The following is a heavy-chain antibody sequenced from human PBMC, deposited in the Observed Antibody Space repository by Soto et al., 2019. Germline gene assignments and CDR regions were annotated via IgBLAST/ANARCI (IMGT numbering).Heavy chain of an antibody. CDR1: GGTFSSYA. D-gene: IGHD3-22*01. V-gene: IGHV1-69*13. CDR2: IIPIFGTA. CDR3: ARDLDYYDSTNRGMYYYYYGMDV. J-gene: IGHJ6*02. Sequence: SVKVSCKASGGTFSSYAISWVRQAPGQGLEWMGGIIPIFGTANYAQKFQGRVTITADESTSTAYMELSSLRSEDTAVYYCARDLDYYDSTNRGMYYYYYGMDVWGQGTTVTVSS.